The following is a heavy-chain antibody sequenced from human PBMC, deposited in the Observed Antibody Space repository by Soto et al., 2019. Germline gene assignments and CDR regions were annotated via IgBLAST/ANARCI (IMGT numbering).Heavy chain of an antibody. CDR1: GGSISSGDYY. D-gene: IGHD3-22*01. Sequence: SETLSLTCTVSGGSISSGDYYWSWIRQPPGKGLEWIGYIYYSGSTYYNPSLKSRVTISVDTSKNQFSLKLSSVTAADTAVYYCARPTARTYYYDSSGYYSRRVDAFDIWGQGTMVTVSS. CDR2: IYYSGST. V-gene: IGHV4-30-4*01. J-gene: IGHJ3*02. CDR3: ARPTARTYYYDSSGYYSRRVDAFDI.